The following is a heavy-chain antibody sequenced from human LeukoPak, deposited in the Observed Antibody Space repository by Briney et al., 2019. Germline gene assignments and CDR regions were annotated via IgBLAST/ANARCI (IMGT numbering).Heavy chain of an antibody. D-gene: IGHD5-12*01. CDR3: AKVATPGGSYYYYGMDV. CDR2: ISWNSGSI. CDR1: GFTFDDYA. V-gene: IGHV3-9*01. J-gene: IGHJ6*02. Sequence: PGGSLRLSCAASGFTFDDYAMHWVRQAPGKGLEWASGISWNSGSIGYADSVKGRFTISRDNAKNSLYLQMNSLRAEDTALYYCAKVATPGGSYYYYGMDVWGQGATVTVSS.